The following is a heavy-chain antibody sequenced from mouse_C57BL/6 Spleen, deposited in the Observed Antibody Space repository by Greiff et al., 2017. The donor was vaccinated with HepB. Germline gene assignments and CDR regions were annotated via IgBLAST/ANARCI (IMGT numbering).Heavy chain of an antibody. V-gene: IGHV1-69*01. J-gene: IGHJ2*01. CDR1: GYTFTSYW. Sequence: QVQLKQSGAELVMPGASVKLSCKASGYTFTSYWMHWVKQRPGQGLEWIGEIDPSDSYTNYNQKFKGKSTLTVDKSSSTAYMQLSSLTSEDSAVYYCARLRGNYFDYWGQGTTLTVSS. CDR2: IDPSDSYT. CDR3: ARLRGNYFDY.